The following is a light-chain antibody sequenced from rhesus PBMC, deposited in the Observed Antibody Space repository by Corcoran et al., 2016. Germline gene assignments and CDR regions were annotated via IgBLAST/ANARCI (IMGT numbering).Light chain of an antibody. V-gene: IGKV1-25*01. CDR1: QAISSY. CDR2: LAS. J-gene: IGKJ4*01. CDR3: QQYNSLPLT. Sequence: DIQMTQSPSSVSASVGDRVTILCRASQAISSYLAWYQQKPGKPPRLLIYLASTLQSGVPSRFSGSGSGTEFTLTISSLQPEDFTTYYVQQYNSLPLTFGGGTKVEIK.